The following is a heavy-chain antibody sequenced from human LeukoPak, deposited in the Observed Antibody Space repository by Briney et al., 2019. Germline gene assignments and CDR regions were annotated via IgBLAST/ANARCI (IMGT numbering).Heavy chain of an antibody. CDR3: ARVGSSGWYVHPTLDY. J-gene: IGHJ4*02. CDR2: INTNSGDT. CDR1: GYTFTGYY. V-gene: IGHV1-2*02. Sequence: ASVKVSCKASGYTFTGYYMHWVRQAPGQGLEWMGWINTNSGDTNYAQKFQGRVTVTRDTSISTAYMELSWLRSGDTAVYYCARVGSSGWYVHPTLDYWGQGTLVTVSS. D-gene: IGHD6-19*01.